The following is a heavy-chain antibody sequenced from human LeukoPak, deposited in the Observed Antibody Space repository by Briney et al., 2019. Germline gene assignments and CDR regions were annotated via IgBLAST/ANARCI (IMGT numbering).Heavy chain of an antibody. CDR2: ISWNSGSI. D-gene: IGHD3-3*01. J-gene: IGHJ5*02. V-gene: IGHV3-9*01. Sequence: GGSLRRSCAASGFTFDDYAMHWVRQAPGKGLEWVSGISWNSGSIGYADSVKGRFTISRDNAKNSLYLQMNSLRPEDTALYYCTKDRYDFWSGYSWFDPWGQGTLVTVSS. CDR3: TKDRYDFWSGYSWFDP. CDR1: GFTFDDYA.